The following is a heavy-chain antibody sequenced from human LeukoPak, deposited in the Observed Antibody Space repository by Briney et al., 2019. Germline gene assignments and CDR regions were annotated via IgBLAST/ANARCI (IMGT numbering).Heavy chain of an antibody. V-gene: IGHV3-7*01. D-gene: IGHD6-13*01. CDR3: AREWQGGIAAAGTRIEGDY. CDR1: GFTFSSYA. CDR2: IKQDGSEK. J-gene: IGHJ4*02. Sequence: GGSLRLSCAASGFTFSSYAMSWVRQAPGKGLEWVANIKQDGSEKNYVDSVKGRFTISRDNAENSLFLQMNSLRVEDTAVYYCAREWQGGIAAAGTRIEGDYWGQGTLVAVSS.